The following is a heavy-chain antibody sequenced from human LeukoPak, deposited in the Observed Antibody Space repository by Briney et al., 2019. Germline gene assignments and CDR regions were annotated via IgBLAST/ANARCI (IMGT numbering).Heavy chain of an antibody. CDR2: IYYSGST. CDR1: GGSISSSSYY. V-gene: IGHV4-39*01. J-gene: IGHJ4*02. CDR3: ARLFGWLVRSQRVFDY. Sequence: SETLSLTCTVSGGSISSSSYYWGWIRQPPGKGLEWIGSIYYSGSTYYNPSLKSRVTISVDTSKNQFSLKLSSVTAADTAVYYCARLFGWLVRSQRVFDYWGQGTLVTVSS. D-gene: IGHD6-19*01.